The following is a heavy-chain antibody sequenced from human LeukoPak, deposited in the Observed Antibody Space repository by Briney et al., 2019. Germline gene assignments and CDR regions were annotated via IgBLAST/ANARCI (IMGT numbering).Heavy chain of an antibody. D-gene: IGHD2-15*01. Sequence: SETLSLTCTVSGASIRSHYWSWIRQPPGKGLEWIGYIYYSGSTNYNPSLKSRVTISVDTSKNQFSLKLSSVTAADTAVYYCARDEGDGSYFDNWGQGTLVTVSS. V-gene: IGHV4-59*11. CDR1: GASIRSHY. CDR3: ARDEGDGSYFDN. J-gene: IGHJ4*02. CDR2: IYYSGST.